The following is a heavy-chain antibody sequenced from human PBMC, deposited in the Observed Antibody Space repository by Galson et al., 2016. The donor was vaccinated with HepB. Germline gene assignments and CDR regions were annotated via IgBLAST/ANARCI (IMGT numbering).Heavy chain of an antibody. CDR2: SRNKGSGYST. Sequence: SLRLSCAASGFTFNSYWMHWVRQAPGKGLEWIGRSRNKGSGYSTQYAASVQGRFTMSRDASMNSLYLQMNSLKTEDTAVYYCARLHYDGSVFHPLDCWGQGTLVTVSS. CDR3: ARLHYDGSVFHPLDC. CDR1: GFTFNSYW. J-gene: IGHJ4*02. D-gene: IGHD3-22*01. V-gene: IGHV3-72*01.